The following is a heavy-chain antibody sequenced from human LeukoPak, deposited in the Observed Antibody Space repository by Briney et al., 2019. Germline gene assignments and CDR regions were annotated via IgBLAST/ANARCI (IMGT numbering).Heavy chain of an antibody. Sequence: GASVKVSCKASGYTLTSYDINWVRQATGQGLEWMGWMSPNSGKTGYAQKFQGRITITRNTSISTAYMELSSLRSEDTAVYYCTRETPSRYFDYWGQGTLVTVSS. CDR3: TRETPSRYFDY. D-gene: IGHD4-23*01. V-gene: IGHV1-8*01. CDR2: MSPNSGKT. J-gene: IGHJ4*02. CDR1: GYTLTSYD.